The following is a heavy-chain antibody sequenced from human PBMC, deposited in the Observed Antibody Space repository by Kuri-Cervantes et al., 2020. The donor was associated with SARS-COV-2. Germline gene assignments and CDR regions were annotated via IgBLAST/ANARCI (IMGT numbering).Heavy chain of an antibody. D-gene: IGHD6-6*01. Sequence: ESLKISCAVYGGSSSGYYWGWNRQPPGKGLEWIGEINHSGSTNYNPSLESRVTISVDTSKNQFSLKLSSVTAADTAVYYCARVKRGSLGGIAARHAYFDYWGQGTLVTVSS. V-gene: IGHV4-34*01. CDR3: ARVKRGSLGGIAARHAYFDY. CDR1: GGSSSGYY. J-gene: IGHJ4*02. CDR2: INHSGST.